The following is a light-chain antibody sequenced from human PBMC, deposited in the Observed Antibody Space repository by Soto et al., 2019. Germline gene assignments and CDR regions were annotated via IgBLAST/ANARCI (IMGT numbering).Light chain of an antibody. J-gene: IGLJ1*01. CDR1: SSDVGGYNY. CDR2: DVS. CDR3: SSYTSSSTPLYV. V-gene: IGLV2-14*04. Sequence: SSITKTENSSDVGGYNYVSWYQQHPGKAPKLMIYDVSNRPSGVSNRFSGSKSGNTASLTISGLQAEDEADYYCSSYTSSSTPLYVFGTGTKVPVL.